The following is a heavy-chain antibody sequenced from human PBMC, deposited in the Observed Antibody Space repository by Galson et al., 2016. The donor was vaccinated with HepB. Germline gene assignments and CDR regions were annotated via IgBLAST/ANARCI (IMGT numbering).Heavy chain of an antibody. Sequence: SLRLSCAASGFSISIYSMNWVRQAPGKGLEWVSAIRGSGTGTSYTDSVKGRFTISRDNSKNTLYLQMNSLRAEDTAVHYCARDDSGGWYGFHYGMDVWGQGTTVTVSS. CDR1: GFSISIYS. V-gene: IGHV3-23*01. D-gene: IGHD6-19*01. J-gene: IGHJ6*02. CDR2: IRGSGTGT. CDR3: ARDDSGGWYGFHYGMDV.